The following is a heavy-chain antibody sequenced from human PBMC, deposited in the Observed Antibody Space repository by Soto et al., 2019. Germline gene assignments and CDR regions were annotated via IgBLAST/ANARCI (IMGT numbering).Heavy chain of an antibody. CDR1: GGSFSGYI. J-gene: IGHJ4*02. CDR3: ARGLITWSQYSGGWYYFDS. D-gene: IGHD6-19*01. V-gene: IGHV4-34*01. Sequence: QVQLQQSGAGLLKPSETLSLTCDVYGGSFSGYIWTWIRQTPGKGLQWIGQINHSGSANYNPSLKSRVTISVHTSNSQFSLELSSVTAADTAVYYCARGLITWSQYSGGWYYFDSWGQGTQVTVSS. CDR2: INHSGSA.